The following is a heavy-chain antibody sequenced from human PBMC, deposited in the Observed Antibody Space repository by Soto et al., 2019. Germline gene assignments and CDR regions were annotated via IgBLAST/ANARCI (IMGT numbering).Heavy chain of an antibody. D-gene: IGHD3-10*01. J-gene: IGHJ6*03. CDR3: ARARVDILREVVKYNMDV. CDR2: IYNRGRV. CDR1: GHLISDYY. V-gene: IGHV4-59*01. Sequence: PSETLSLTCDVSGHLISDYYSRWIRQSRGKGLEWLGYIYNRGRVHTSHPVQSRATISMDTSKNQLFLMLRAVTATDTDVYYSARARVDILREVVKYNMDVWGPGATVTASS.